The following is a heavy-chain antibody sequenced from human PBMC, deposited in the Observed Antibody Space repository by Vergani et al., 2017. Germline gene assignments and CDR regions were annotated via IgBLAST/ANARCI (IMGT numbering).Heavy chain of an antibody. Sequence: QVQLQESGPGLVKPSETLSLTCSVSGDSMNTYYWTWIRQPPGKGLEWIGYIYDSGDTKYNPSLKSRVTMLLDTSKNQFSLKLTSVTAADTAVYRCVCRATSPPRCFDCWGQGTLVIVSS. D-gene: IGHD2-2*01. CDR3: VCRATSPPRCFDC. CDR1: GDSMNTYY. CDR2: IYDSGDT. V-gene: IGHV4-59*08. J-gene: IGHJ4*02.